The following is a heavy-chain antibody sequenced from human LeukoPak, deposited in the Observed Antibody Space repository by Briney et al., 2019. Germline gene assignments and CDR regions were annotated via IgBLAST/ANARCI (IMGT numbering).Heavy chain of an antibody. CDR1: GFTFSSYA. CDR2: IYYSGST. Sequence: GSLRLSCAASGFTFSSYAMSWVRQPPGKGLEWIGSIYYSGSTYCNPSLKSRVTISVDTSKNQFSLKLSSVTAADTAVYYCARDSIYAFDIWGQGTMVTVSS. CDR3: ARDSIYAFDI. J-gene: IGHJ3*02. V-gene: IGHV4-39*07. D-gene: IGHD2-2*01.